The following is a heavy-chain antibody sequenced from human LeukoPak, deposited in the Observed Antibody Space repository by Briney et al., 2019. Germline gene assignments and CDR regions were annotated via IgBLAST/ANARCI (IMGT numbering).Heavy chain of an antibody. CDR2: INHSGST. D-gene: IGHD6-19*01. V-gene: IGHV4-34*01. CDR1: GGSFSGYY. J-gene: IGHJ4*02. Sequence: SETLSLTCAVYGGSFSGYYWSWIRQPPGKGLEWIGEINHSGSTNYNPSLKSRVTISVDTSKNQFSLKLSSVTAADTAVYYCARTRLIAVAGYFDYWGQGTLVTVSS. CDR3: ARTRLIAVAGYFDY.